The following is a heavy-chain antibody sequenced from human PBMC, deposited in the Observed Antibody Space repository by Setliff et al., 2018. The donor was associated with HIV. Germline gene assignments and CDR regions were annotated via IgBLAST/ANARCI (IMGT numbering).Heavy chain of an antibody. J-gene: IGHJ4*02. CDR1: GYSISSGCY. Sequence: PSETLSLTCAVSGYSISSGCYWGWIRQPPGKGLEWIGSMYHTGSTYYSPSLKSRVTISVDTSKNQFSLKLTSVTAADTAFYYCARGHGYSYGPDYWGEGTLVTVSS. V-gene: IGHV4-38-2*01. D-gene: IGHD5-18*01. CDR3: ARGHGYSYGPDY. CDR2: MYHTGST.